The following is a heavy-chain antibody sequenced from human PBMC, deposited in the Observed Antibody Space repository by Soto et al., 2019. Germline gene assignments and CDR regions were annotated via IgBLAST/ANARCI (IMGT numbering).Heavy chain of an antibody. CDR2: IYYSGST. Sequence: SLTCTVSGGSISSGGYYWSWIRQHPGKGLEGIGYIYYSGSTYYNPSLRSRVTISVDTSTNQFSLKLRSVTAADTAVYYCARHTLVRGVKDTSWFDPWGQATLVTVST. CDR1: GGSISSGGYY. V-gene: IGHV4-31*03. CDR3: ARHTLVRGVKDTSWFDP. J-gene: IGHJ5*02. D-gene: IGHD3-10*01.